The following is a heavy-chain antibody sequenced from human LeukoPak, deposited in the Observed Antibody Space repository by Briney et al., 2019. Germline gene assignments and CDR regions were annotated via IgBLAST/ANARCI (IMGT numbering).Heavy chain of an antibody. Sequence: PGGSLRLSCAASGFTFSNYAMSWVRQAPGKGLEWVSGIGGGGGSTYYADSVKGRFTISRDNSKNTLYLQMNSLRAEDTAVYYCAKDVGERRITKAMDVWGKGTTVTVSS. J-gene: IGHJ6*03. V-gene: IGHV3-23*01. CDR2: IGGGGGST. CDR3: AKDVGERRITKAMDV. CDR1: GFTFSNYA. D-gene: IGHD3-16*01.